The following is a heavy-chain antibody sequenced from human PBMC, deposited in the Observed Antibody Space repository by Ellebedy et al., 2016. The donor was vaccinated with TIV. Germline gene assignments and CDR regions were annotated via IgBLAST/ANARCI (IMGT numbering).Heavy chain of an antibody. CDR2: IYYSGST. V-gene: IGHV4-59*01. CDR3: ARGLGIAAAGTRFDY. D-gene: IGHD6-13*01. Sequence: SETLSLTXAVYGASFSGYYWSWIRQPPGKGLEWIGYIYYSGSTNYNPSLKSRVTISVDTSKNQFSLKLSSVTAADTAVYYCARGLGIAAAGTRFDYWGQGTLVTVSS. CDR1: GASFSGYY. J-gene: IGHJ4*02.